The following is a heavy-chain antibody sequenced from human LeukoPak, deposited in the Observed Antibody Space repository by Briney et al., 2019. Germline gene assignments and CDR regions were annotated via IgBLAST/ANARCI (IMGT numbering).Heavy chain of an antibody. Sequence: SETLSLTCKVSGGSISPYYWNRIRQPPGKGLEWIGYIYYSGSTHYNPSLKSRVTISVDTSNNQLSLKLNSVTAADTAVYYCARGGYCSGGSCLGEPFWGQGALVTVSS. CDR3: ARGGYCSGGSCLGEPF. CDR2: IYYSGST. V-gene: IGHV4-59*01. J-gene: IGHJ4*02. CDR1: GGSISPYY. D-gene: IGHD2-15*01.